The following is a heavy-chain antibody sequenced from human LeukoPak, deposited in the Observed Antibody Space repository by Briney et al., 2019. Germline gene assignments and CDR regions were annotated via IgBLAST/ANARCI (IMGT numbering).Heavy chain of an antibody. CDR3: ARDSGYSSSAHDY. CDR2: IKQDGSEK. D-gene: IGHD6-6*01. V-gene: IGHV3-7*01. Sequence: GGSLRLSCAASGFTFSSYWMSWVRQAPGKGLVWVANIKQDGSEKYYVDSVKGRFTISRDNAKNSLYLQMNSLRAEDTAVYYCARDSGYSSSAHDYWGQGTLVTVSS. J-gene: IGHJ4*02. CDR1: GFTFSSYW.